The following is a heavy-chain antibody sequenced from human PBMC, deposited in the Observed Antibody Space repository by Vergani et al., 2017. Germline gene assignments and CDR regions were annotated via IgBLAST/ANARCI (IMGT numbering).Heavy chain of an antibody. J-gene: IGHJ6*02. CDR2: INHSGST. D-gene: IGHD2-15*01. CDR1: GGSFSGYY. V-gene: IGHV4-34*01. Sequence: QVQLQESGPGLLKPSETLSLTCAVYGGSFSGYYWSWIRQPPGKGLEWIGEINHSGSTNYNPSLKSRVTISVDTSKNQFSLKLSSVTAADTAVYYCARGRGGSRYLVNYYYYYGMDVWGQGTTVTVSS. CDR3: ARGRGGSRYLVNYYYYYGMDV.